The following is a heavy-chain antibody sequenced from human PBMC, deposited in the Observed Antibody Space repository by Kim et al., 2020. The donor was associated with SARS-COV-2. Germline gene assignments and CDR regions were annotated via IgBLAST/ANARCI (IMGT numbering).Heavy chain of an antibody. CDR3: ARHREGYCSGTSCIPGDY. D-gene: IGHD2-2*01. V-gene: IGHV5-51*01. Sequence: GESLKISCKGSGYSFTTYWIGWVRQMPGKGLEWMGIIYPGDSDTRYSPSFQGQVTISADKSISTAYLQWSSLKASDTAMYYCARHREGYCSGTSCIPGDYWGQGTLVTVSS. CDR1: GYSFTTYW. CDR2: IYPGDSDT. J-gene: IGHJ4*02.